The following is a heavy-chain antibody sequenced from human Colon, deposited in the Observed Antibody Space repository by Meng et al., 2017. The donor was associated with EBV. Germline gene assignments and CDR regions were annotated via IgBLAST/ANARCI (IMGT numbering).Heavy chain of an antibody. V-gene: IGHV4-34*02. CDR2: MSQSGSA. J-gene: IGHJ4*02. D-gene: IGHD2-15*01. CDR1: GGSFNNFY. CDR3: ARAWGYCGGGGCRTG. Sequence: QVQLQQWGAGLLXXXXXLXLTXAVFGGSFNNFYWSWIRQPPGKGLEWIGEMSQSGSANYNPSLKSRVTISVDTSKNQFSLKLSSVTAADTAVYYCARAWGYCGGGGCRTGWGQGTLVTVSS.